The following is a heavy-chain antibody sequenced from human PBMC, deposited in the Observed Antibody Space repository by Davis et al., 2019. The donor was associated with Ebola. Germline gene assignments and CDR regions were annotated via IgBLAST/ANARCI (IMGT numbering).Heavy chain of an antibody. J-gene: IGHJ4*02. CDR2: SNPSNPEDVEM. D-gene: IGHD2-8*01. CDR3: ATEYGDY. Sequence: AASVKVSCKVSGYTLTELSMHWLRQAPGKGLEWMGGSNPSNPEDVEMIYAQSFQGRVTMTEDTSTDTANMELYSLRSEDTAVYYCATEYGDYWGQGTLVTVSS. V-gene: IGHV1-24*01. CDR1: GYTLTELS.